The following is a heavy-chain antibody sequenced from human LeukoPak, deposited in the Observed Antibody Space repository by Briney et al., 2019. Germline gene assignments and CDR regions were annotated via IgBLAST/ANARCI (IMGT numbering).Heavy chain of an antibody. V-gene: IGHV3-74*01. Sequence: GGSLRLSCAASGFTFSDYWMHRVRQAPGKGLVWVSRVNSDGMSTLYADSVKGRFTISRDNAKNTLYLQLNGLRAEDTAVYYCARGTTSGWPDYFDYWGQGTLVTVSS. D-gene: IGHD6-19*01. J-gene: IGHJ4*02. CDR3: ARGTTSGWPDYFDY. CDR2: VNSDGMST. CDR1: GFTFSDYW.